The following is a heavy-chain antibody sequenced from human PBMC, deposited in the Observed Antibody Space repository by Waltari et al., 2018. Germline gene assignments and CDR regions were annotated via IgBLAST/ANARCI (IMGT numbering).Heavy chain of an antibody. CDR3: VTFAVTAPGSLDY. D-gene: IGHD6-13*01. V-gene: IGHV3-53*01. Sequence: EVQLVESGGGLIQPGGSLRLSCAASGFSVSNKYTSWVRQAPGKGLEWVSVMFADGRTNYADSVKGRFTISRDNSKNIVGLQMNSLRVEDTAVYYCVTFAVTAPGSLDYWGRGALVIVSS. J-gene: IGHJ4*02. CDR1: GFSVSNKY. CDR2: MFADGRT.